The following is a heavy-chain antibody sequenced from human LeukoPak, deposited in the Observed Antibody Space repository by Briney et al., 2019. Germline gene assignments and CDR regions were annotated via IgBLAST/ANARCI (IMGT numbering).Heavy chain of an antibody. CDR3: ARDGSGLPKMYNWFDP. V-gene: IGHV1-18*01. Sequence: ASVKVSCKASGYTFTSYGISWVRQAPGQGLEWMGWIIAYNGNTNYAQKLQGRVTMTTDTSTSTAYMELRSLRSDDTAVYYCARDGSGLPKMYNWFDPWGQGTLVTVSS. CDR1: GYTFTSYG. J-gene: IGHJ5*02. D-gene: IGHD3-10*01. CDR2: IIAYNGNT.